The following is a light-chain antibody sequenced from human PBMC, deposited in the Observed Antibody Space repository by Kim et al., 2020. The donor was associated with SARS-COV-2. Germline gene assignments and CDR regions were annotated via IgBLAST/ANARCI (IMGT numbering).Light chain of an antibody. CDR2: DVN. Sequence: QSALTQPPSASGSPGQSVTISCSGIYNYISWYQQHPGKTPKLLIYDVNKRPSGVPDRFSGSRSANTASLTVSGLQADDEADYYCVSFAANNILLFGGGTKVTVL. J-gene: IGLJ2*01. CDR3: VSFAANNILL. CDR1: YNY. V-gene: IGLV2-8*01.